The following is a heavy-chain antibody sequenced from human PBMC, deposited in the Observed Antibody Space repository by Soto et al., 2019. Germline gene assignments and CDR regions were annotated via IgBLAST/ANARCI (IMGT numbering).Heavy chain of an antibody. Sequence: EVQLVESGGGLVQPGGSLRLSCAASGFTFSSYSMNWVRQAPGKGLEWVSYISSSSSTIYYADSVKGRFTISRDNAKNSLYLQMNSLRDEDTAVYYCARDDYYGDYGWFDPWGQGPLVTVSS. D-gene: IGHD4-17*01. J-gene: IGHJ5*02. CDR2: ISSSSSTI. CDR1: GFTFSSYS. V-gene: IGHV3-48*02. CDR3: ARDDYYGDYGWFDP.